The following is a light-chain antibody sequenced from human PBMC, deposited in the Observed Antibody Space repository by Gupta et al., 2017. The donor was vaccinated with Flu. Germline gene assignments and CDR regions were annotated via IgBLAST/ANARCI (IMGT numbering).Light chain of an antibody. V-gene: IGLV2-23*01. J-gene: IGLJ3*02. Sequence: QSALTQPASVSGSPGQSITLSCTGTSSDVGSYNLVSWYQQHPGKAPKLRIFEGSKRPSGISNRVSGSKSGNTESLTISGLQAEDEADYDCCSYAGSSTWVFGGGTKLTVL. CDR3: CSYAGSSTWV. CDR2: EGS. CDR1: SSDVGSYNL.